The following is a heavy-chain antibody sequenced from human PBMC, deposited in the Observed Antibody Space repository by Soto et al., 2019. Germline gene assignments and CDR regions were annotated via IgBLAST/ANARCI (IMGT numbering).Heavy chain of an antibody. CDR3: ASDKYQLGMSKWFDP. CDR2: INHSGST. Sequence: QVQLQQWGAGLLKPSETLSLTCAVYGGSFSGYYWSWIRQPPGKGLEWVGEINHSGSTNYNPSRKSRVTRSVDTSKNQFSLKLSSVTAADTAVYYCASDKYQLGMSKWFDPWGQGTLVTVSS. J-gene: IGHJ5*02. D-gene: IGHD2-2*01. V-gene: IGHV4-34*01. CDR1: GGSFSGYY.